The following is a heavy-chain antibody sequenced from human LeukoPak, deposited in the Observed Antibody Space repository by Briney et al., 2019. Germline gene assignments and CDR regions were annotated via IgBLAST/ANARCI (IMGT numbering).Heavy chain of an antibody. Sequence: GESLKISCKGSGYSFTSYWIGWVRQMPGKGLEWMGIIYPGDSDTRYSPSFQGQVTISADKSISTAYLQWSSLKASDTAMYYCARLLGATSGWDYFGYWGQGTLVTVPP. CDR2: IYPGDSDT. J-gene: IGHJ4*02. CDR3: ARLLGATSGWDYFGY. V-gene: IGHV5-51*01. D-gene: IGHD1-26*01. CDR1: GYSFTSYW.